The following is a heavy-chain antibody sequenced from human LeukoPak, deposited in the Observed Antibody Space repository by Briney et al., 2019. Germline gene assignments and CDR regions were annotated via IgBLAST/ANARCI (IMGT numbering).Heavy chain of an antibody. D-gene: IGHD6-19*01. CDR3: ARDLLIAVAGTLDY. CDR1: GYTFTSYG. J-gene: IGHJ4*02. CDR2: LSAYNGNT. V-gene: IGHV1-18*01. Sequence: ASVKVSCTASGYTFTSYGISWVRQAPGQGLEWMGWLSAYNGNTNYAQKLQGRVTMTTDTSTSTAYMELRSLRSDDTAVYYCARDLLIAVAGTLDYWGQGTLVTVSS.